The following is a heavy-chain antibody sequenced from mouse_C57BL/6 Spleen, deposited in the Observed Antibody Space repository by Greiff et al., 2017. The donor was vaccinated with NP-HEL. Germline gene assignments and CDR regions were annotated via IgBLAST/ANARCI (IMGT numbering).Heavy chain of an antibody. V-gene: IGHV1-82*01. D-gene: IGHD2-13*01. CDR1: GYAFSSSW. CDR2: IYPGDGDT. CDR3: ARDYAY. Sequence: VQLQQSGPELVKPGASVKISCKASGYAFSSSWMNWVKQRPGKGLEWIGRIYPGDGDTNYNGKFKGKATLTADKSSSTAYMQISSLTSEDSAVYCCARDYAYWGQGTLVTVSA. J-gene: IGHJ3*01.